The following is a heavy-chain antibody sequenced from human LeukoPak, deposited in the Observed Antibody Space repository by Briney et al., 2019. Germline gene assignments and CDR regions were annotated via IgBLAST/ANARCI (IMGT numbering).Heavy chain of an antibody. CDR2: DSGTGDST. CDR3: ARQYYYESSGPFSYYYGMDV. V-gene: IGHV3-64*01. Sequence: QAGGCLRLSRAASGFILRTCYMQWVRRARGKGRQDVSADSGTGDSTNYAKSVEGIFTISRDNSKNTLYLQMASLSPEDMAVYYCARQYYYESSGPFSYYYGMDVWGQGTTVTVSS. D-gene: IGHD3-22*01. CDR1: GFILRTCY. J-gene: IGHJ6*02.